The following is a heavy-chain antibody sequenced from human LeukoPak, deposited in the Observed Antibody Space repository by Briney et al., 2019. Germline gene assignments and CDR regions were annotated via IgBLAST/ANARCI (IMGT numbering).Heavy chain of an antibody. Sequence: PSETLSLTCPVSGGSISSGSYYWSWIRQPAGKGLEWIGRIYTSGSTNYNPSLKSRVTISVDTSKNQFSLKLSSVTAADTAVYYCARDRPGRYDFWSGYSDYWGQGTLVTVSS. CDR2: IYTSGST. CDR1: GGSISSGSYY. J-gene: IGHJ4*02. CDR3: ARDRPGRYDFWSGYSDY. D-gene: IGHD3-3*01. V-gene: IGHV4-61*02.